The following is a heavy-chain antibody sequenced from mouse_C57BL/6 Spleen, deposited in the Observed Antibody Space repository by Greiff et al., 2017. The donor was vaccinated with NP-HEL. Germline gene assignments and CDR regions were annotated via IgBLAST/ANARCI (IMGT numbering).Heavy chain of an antibody. CDR1: GYTFTSYW. CDR2: IHPNSGST. D-gene: IGHD2-4*01. CDR3: ARPVGDYGDYFDY. Sequence: QVQLQQSGAELVKPGASVKLSCKASGYTFTSYWMHWVKQRPGQGLEWIGMIHPNSGSTNYNEKFKSKATLTVDKSSSTAYMQLSSLTSEDSAVYYCARPVGDYGDYFDYWGQGTTLTVSS. V-gene: IGHV1-64*01. J-gene: IGHJ2*01.